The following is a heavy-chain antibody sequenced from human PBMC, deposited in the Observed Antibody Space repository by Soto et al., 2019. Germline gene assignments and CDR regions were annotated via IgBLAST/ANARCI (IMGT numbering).Heavy chain of an antibody. CDR2: INHSGST. Sequence: PSETLSLTCAVYGGSFSGYYWSWIRQPPGKGLEWIGEINHSGSTNYNPSLRSRVTISVDTSKNQFSLKLSSVTAADTAVYYCARGGGARPNWFDPWGQGTLVTVSS. CDR1: GGSFSGYY. CDR3: ARGGGARPNWFDP. V-gene: IGHV4-34*01. D-gene: IGHD3-16*01. J-gene: IGHJ5*02.